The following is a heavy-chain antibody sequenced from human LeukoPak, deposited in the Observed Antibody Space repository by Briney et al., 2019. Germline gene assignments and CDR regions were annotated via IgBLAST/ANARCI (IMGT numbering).Heavy chain of an antibody. CDR1: GVIFSTYA. J-gene: IGHJ4*02. CDR3: AKENPVGGTNYFDY. Sequence: GGSLRLSCAASGVIFSTYAMSWVRQAPGKGLEWVSAITGSGDSTYYADSVKGRFTISRDNSKNTLSLQMNSLRAEDTAVYYCAKENPVGGTNYFDYWGQGTLVTVPS. D-gene: IGHD1-26*01. V-gene: IGHV3-23*01. CDR2: ITGSGDST.